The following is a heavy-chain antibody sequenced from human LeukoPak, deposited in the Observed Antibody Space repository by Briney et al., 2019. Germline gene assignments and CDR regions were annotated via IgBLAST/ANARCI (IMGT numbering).Heavy chain of an antibody. J-gene: IGHJ4*02. D-gene: IGHD3-10*01. CDR2: IDTDGSST. V-gene: IGHV3-74*01. Sequence: PGGSLRLSCAASGFTFSSYWMHWVRHAPGKGLVWVSRIDTDGSSTSYADSVKGRFTVSRDNAKNTLYLQMSSLRAEDTAVYYCARVGGSSDFDYWGQGTLVTVSS. CDR1: GFTFSSYW. CDR3: ARVGGSSDFDY.